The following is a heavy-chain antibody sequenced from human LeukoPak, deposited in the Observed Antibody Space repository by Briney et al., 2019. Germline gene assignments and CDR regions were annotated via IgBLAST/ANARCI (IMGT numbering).Heavy chain of an antibody. D-gene: IGHD3-22*01. CDR2: IYYSGST. Sequence: SETLSLTCTVSGGSISSYYWSWIRQPPGKGLEWIGYIYYSGSTNYNPSLKSRVTISVDTSKNQFSLKLSSVTAADTAVYYCARRTYYYDSSGYFFDWFDPWGQGTLVTVSS. V-gene: IGHV4-59*01. J-gene: IGHJ5*02. CDR1: GGSISSYY. CDR3: ARRTYYYDSSGYFFDWFDP.